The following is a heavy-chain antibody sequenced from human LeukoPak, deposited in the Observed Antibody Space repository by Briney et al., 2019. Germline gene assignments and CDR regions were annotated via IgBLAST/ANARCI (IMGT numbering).Heavy chain of an antibody. Sequence: GRSLRLSCAASGFTFSSYGMHWVRQAPGKGLEWVAVISCDGSNKYYADSVKGRFTISRDNSKNTLYLQMSSLRAEDTAVYYCAKFGGSTDYWGQGTLVTVSS. CDR2: ISCDGSNK. CDR3: AKFGGSTDY. CDR1: GFTFSSYG. D-gene: IGHD2-15*01. V-gene: IGHV3-30*18. J-gene: IGHJ4*02.